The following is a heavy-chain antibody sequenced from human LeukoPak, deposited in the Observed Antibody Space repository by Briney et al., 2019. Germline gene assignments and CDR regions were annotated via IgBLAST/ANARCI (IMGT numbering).Heavy chain of an antibody. D-gene: IGHD2-2*01. CDR3: ARSGHCSGTSCYGEGIDF. J-gene: IGHJ4*02. CDR1: GYSFSSSG. CDR2: ISGYNGNT. Sequence: ASVKVSCKASGYSFSSSGITWVRQAPGQGLEWMGWISGYNGNTADAQIFQGRVTMTTGTSTSTAYMELRSLRSDDTAVYFCARSGHCSGTSCYGEGIDFWGQGTLVTVSS. V-gene: IGHV1-18*01.